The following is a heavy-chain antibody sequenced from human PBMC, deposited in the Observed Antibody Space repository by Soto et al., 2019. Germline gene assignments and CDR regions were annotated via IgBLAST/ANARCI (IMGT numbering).Heavy chain of an antibody. CDR2: IYYSGST. J-gene: IGHJ6*02. V-gene: IGHV4-39*01. Sequence: XTLSLPCTVSGGSVSSSNYHWGWIRQPPGKGLEWIGSIYYSGSTYYNPYLKSRVNISVETSKNQFSLKLSSVNAAQTAVYYCARQGGYGSGTYYAMDVWGQGITVTVSS. CDR1: GGSVSSSNYH. D-gene: IGHD3-10*01. CDR3: ARQGGYGSGTYYAMDV.